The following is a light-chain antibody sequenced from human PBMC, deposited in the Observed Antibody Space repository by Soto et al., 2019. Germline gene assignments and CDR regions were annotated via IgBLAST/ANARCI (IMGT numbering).Light chain of an antibody. V-gene: IGKV3-20*01. CDR2: GAS. CDR1: QSMSSSY. J-gene: IGKJ1*01. Sequence: EIVLTQSPGTLSLSPGERATLSCRASQSMSSSYVAWYQQQPGQAPKLLIYGASSRATGIPERFIGSGSGTAFTISISRLEPEDFAVYYCQLDGSSPWTFGQGTNVEIK. CDR3: QLDGSSPWT.